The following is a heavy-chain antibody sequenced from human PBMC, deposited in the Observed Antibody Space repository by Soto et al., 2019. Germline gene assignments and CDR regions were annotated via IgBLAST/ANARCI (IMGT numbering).Heavy chain of an antibody. CDR1: GFTFSSYA. CDR2: ISGSGGST. CDR3: AKDEYDEDSSGYTGLNFDD. V-gene: IGHV3-23*01. J-gene: IGHJ4*02. D-gene: IGHD3-22*01. Sequence: GFLRLSCAASGFTFSSYAMSWVRQAPGKGLEWVSAISGSGGSTYYADSVKGRFTISRDNSKNTLYLQMNSLRAEDTAVYYCAKDEYDEDSSGYTGLNFDDWGQGTLVTVS.